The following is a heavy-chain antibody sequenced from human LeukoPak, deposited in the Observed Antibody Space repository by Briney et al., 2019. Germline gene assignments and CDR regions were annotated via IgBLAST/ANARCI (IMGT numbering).Heavy chain of an antibody. CDR1: GFTFSSYW. CDR3: ARAIVTIFGVVPPGSTRYYYYMDV. Sequence: PGGSLRLSCAASGFTFSSYWMSWVRQAPGKGLEWVANIKQDGSEKYYVDSVKGRFTISRDNAKNSLYLQMNSLRAEDTAVYYCARAIVTIFGVVPPGSTRYYYYMDVWGKGTTVTVSS. D-gene: IGHD3-3*01. V-gene: IGHV3-7*01. CDR2: IKQDGSEK. J-gene: IGHJ6*03.